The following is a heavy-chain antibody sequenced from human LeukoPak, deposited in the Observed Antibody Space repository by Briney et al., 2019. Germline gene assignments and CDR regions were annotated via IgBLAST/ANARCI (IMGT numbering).Heavy chain of an antibody. V-gene: IGHV4-59*01. CDR3: ARNKMPSGSYYNAHWFAP. J-gene: IGHJ5*02. CDR1: GGSISSYY. D-gene: IGHD3-10*01. CDR2: IYYSGST. Sequence: PSETLSLTCTVSGGSISSYYWSWIRQPPGKGLEWIGYIYYSGSTNYNPSLKSRVTMSVDTSKDQFSLTLSSVTAADIAANYCARNKMPSGSYYNAHWFAPWGQGTLVTVSS.